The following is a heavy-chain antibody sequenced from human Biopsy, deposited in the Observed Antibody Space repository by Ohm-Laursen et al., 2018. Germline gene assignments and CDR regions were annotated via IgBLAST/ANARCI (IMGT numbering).Heavy chain of an antibody. Sequence: SLRLSCSAFGFSFSSYGMHWVRQAPGKGLEWVAVLWYDGTNKYYADSVKGRFTISRDNSKNTLYLQMNSLRAEDTAMYYCAKGGYCTTTSCYMDVDYWGQGTLVTVSS. CDR3: AKGGYCTTTSCYMDVDY. D-gene: IGHD2-2*02. CDR2: LWYDGTNK. J-gene: IGHJ4*02. V-gene: IGHV3-33*06. CDR1: GFSFSSYG.